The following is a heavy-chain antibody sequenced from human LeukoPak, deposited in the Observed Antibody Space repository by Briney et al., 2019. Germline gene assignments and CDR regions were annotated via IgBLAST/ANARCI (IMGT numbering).Heavy chain of an antibody. J-gene: IGHJ4*02. CDR3: AATAVTIRVGPDY. V-gene: IGHV3-23*01. CDR1: GFTFSIYA. Sequence: GGSLRLSCAASGFTFSIYAMSWVRQAPGKGLEWVSTITASGGSTYYAEFVKGRFTISRDNSKNTMYVQMNSLRGDDTAVYYCAATAVTIRVGPDYWGQGTLVTVSS. D-gene: IGHD4-17*01. CDR2: ITASGGST.